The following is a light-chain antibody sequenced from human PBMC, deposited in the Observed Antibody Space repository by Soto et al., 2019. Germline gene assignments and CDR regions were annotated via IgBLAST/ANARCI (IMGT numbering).Light chain of an antibody. CDR1: SSDVSHYDY. CDR3: SSYTGTSTQV. J-gene: IGLJ1*01. Sequence: QSALTQPASVSGSPGQSITISCTGSSSDVSHYDYVSWFQQHPGRAPTLLIYDVTYRPSGVSNRFSGAKSGSTASLTISGLRTEDEANYYCSSYTGTSTQVFGTGTKLTVL. V-gene: IGLV2-14*03. CDR2: DVT.